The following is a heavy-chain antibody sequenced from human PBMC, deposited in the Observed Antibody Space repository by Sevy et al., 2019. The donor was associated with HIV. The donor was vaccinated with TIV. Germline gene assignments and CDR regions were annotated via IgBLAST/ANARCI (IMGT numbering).Heavy chain of an antibody. D-gene: IGHD5-18*01. CDR2: FDPEDGET. V-gene: IGHV1-24*01. CDR3: ATVVQLWSPYYLDY. CDR1: GYTLTELS. J-gene: IGHJ4*02. Sequence: ASMKVSCKVSGYTLTELSMHWVRQAPGKGLEWMGGFDPEDGETIYAQKFQGRVTMTEDTSTDTAYMELSSLRSEDTAVYYCATVVQLWSPYYLDYWGQGTLVTVSS.